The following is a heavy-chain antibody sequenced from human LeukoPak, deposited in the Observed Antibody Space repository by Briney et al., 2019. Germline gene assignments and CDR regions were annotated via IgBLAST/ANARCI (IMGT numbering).Heavy chain of an antibody. V-gene: IGHV4-4*07. J-gene: IGHJ4*02. Sequence: SETLSLTCTVSGVSLSGDYWSWIRQPAGKGLEWIGRIYTSGTTNYNPSLKSRVTMSVDTSNNQFSLNLRSVTAADTAVYYCARRRTATASGYFDYWGQGILVTVSS. CDR3: ARRRTATASGYFDY. D-gene: IGHD6-13*01. CDR2: IYTSGTT. CDR1: GVSLSGDY.